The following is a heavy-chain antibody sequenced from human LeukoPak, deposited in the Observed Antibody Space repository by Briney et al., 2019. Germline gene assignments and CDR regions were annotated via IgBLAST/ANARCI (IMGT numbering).Heavy chain of an antibody. D-gene: IGHD5-18*01. V-gene: IGHV3-21*01. Sequence: GGSLRLSCAASAFSFSDYNMNWVRQAPGKGLEWVSSITSTGSYIYYADSVKGRFTISRDNAKNSLFLQLNSLRAEDTAVYYCARVPAGYGYGPWEWDYYQYMDVWGTGTTVTVSS. CDR2: ITSTGSYI. CDR3: ARVPAGYGYGPWEWDYYQYMDV. J-gene: IGHJ6*03. CDR1: AFSFSDYN.